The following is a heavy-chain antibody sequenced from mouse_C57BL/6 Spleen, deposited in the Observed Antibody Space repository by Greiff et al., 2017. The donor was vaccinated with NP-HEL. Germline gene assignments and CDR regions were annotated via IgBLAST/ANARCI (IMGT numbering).Heavy chain of an antibody. CDR3: ARERYSSGYYFAY. CDR1: GYTFTSYD. D-gene: IGHD3-2*02. Sequence: VQLQQSGPELVKPGASVKLSCKASGYTFTSYDINWVKQRPGQGLEWIGWIYPRDGSTKYNEKFKGKATLTVDTSSSTAYMELHILTSEDSAVYFCARERYSSGYYFAYWGQGTLVTVSA. CDR2: IYPRDGST. J-gene: IGHJ3*01. V-gene: IGHV1-85*01.